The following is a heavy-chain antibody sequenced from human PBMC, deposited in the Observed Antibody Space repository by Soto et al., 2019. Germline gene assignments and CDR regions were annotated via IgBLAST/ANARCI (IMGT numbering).Heavy chain of an antibody. CDR3: AKDQVLRYFDWLGCLGY. CDR2: ISGSGGST. V-gene: IGHV3-23*01. Sequence: GGSLRLSCAASGFTFSSYAMSWVRQAPGKGLEWVSAISGSGGSTYYADSVKGRFTISRDNSKNTLYLQMNSLRAEDTAVYYCAKDQVLRYFDWLGCLGYWGQGTLVTVSS. D-gene: IGHD3-9*01. J-gene: IGHJ4*02. CDR1: GFTFSSYA.